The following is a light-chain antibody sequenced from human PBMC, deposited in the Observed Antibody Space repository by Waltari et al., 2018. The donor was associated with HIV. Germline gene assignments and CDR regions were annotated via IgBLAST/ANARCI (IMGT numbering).Light chain of an antibody. CDR1: QSVSSY. J-gene: IGKJ1*01. V-gene: IGKV3-15*01. CDR2: GAS. Sequence: EIVLTQSPATLSLSPGERATLSCRASQSVSSYLAWYQQKPGQAPRLLIYGASIRATGIPARFSGSGSGTEFTLTISSLQSEDFAVYYCQHYNNWPSWAFGQGTKVEIK. CDR3: QHYNNWPSWA.